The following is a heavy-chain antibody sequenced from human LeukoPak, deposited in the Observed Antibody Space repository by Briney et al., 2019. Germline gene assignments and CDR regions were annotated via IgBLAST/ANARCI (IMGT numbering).Heavy chain of an antibody. J-gene: IGHJ4*02. V-gene: IGHV3-23*01. CDR3: AKDVRGLYYDFWSGPKPFDY. Sequence: ASVKVSCEASGGTFSSYAMSWVRQAPGEGLEWVSAISGSGGSTYYADSVKGRFTISRDNSKNTLYLQMNSLRAEDTAVYYCAKDVRGLYYDFWSGPKPFDYWGQGTLVTVSS. CDR2: ISGSGGST. D-gene: IGHD3-3*01. CDR1: GGTFSSYA.